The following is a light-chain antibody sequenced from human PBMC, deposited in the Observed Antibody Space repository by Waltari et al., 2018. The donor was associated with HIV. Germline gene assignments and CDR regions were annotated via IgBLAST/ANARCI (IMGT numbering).Light chain of an antibody. J-gene: IGLJ3*02. CDR1: SNDDARYAP. Sequence: QSALTQPPSVSGSPGQSVPIYCTGTSNDDARYAPVSWYQQPPGTGPNLWIYEVVNRPSGVPGRFSGSKAGNTASLTIFGLQSEDEADYHCSSFTASGTWVFGGGTKLTV. CDR3: SSFTASGTWV. CDR2: EVV. V-gene: IGLV2-18*02.